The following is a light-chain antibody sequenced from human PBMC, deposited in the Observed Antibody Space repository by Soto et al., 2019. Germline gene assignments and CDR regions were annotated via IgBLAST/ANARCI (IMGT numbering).Light chain of an antibody. CDR3: SSYAGSSIPVA. CDR2: DVT. J-gene: IGLJ2*01. CDR1: SSDFGGYNF. V-gene: IGLV2-8*01. Sequence: QSALNQPPSASGSPGPSVTISCTGASSDFGGYNFVSWYQHHPGKAPRLMIYDVTQRPSGVPDRFSGSKSGNTASLTVSGLQVDDEAYYYCSSYAGSSIPVAFGGGTKLTVL.